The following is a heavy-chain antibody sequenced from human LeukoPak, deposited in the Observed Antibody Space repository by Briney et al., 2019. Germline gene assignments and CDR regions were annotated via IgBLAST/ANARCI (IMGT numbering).Heavy chain of an antibody. CDR1: GFTFSSYA. J-gene: IGHJ5*02. V-gene: IGHV3-30-3*01. CDR3: ARDLEDCSGGSCYSWFDP. Sequence: GGSLRLSCAASGFTFSSYAMHWVRQAPGKGLEWVAVISYDGSNKYYADSVKGRFTISRDNSKNTLYLQMNSLRAEDTAVYYCARDLEDCSGGSCYSWFDPWGQGTLLTVSS. CDR2: ISYDGSNK. D-gene: IGHD2-15*01.